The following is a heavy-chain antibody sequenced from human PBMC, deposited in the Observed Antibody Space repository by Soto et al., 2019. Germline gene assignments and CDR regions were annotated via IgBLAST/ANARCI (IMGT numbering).Heavy chain of an antibody. V-gene: IGHV1-69*06. CDR1: GGTFRSYA. Sequence: QVQLVQSGAEVKKPGSSVKVSCKASGGTFRSYAISWVRQAPGQGLAWMGGIIPIFGTANYAQKFQGRVTITADKSASTGYMELSSLRSEDTAVYYCERDRTTLTTYHQNAFDIWGQGTMVTVSS. CDR3: ERDRTTLTTYHQNAFDI. J-gene: IGHJ3*02. CDR2: IIPIFGTA. D-gene: IGHD4-17*01.